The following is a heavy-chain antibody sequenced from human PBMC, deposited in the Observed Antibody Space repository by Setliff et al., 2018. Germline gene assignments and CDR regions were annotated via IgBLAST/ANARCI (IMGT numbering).Heavy chain of an antibody. CDR1: GDSISSSSSY. Sequence: SETLSLTCSVSGDSISSSSSYWGWIRQAPGKGLEWIGSISYSGNTFYNASLKGRLTISVDTAQNQFSLRLTSVAAADTAVYYCARTGTYRYFDYWGQGALVTVSS. CDR3: ARTGTYRYFDY. D-gene: IGHD1-1*01. J-gene: IGHJ4*02. V-gene: IGHV4-39*01. CDR2: ISYSGNT.